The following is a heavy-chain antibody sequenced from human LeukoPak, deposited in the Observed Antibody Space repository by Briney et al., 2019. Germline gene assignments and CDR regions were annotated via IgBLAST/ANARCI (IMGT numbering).Heavy chain of an antibody. J-gene: IGHJ4*01. CDR1: GGSITSYY. CDR3: ARHSGVGFL. CDR2: MYYSGTT. V-gene: IGHV4-59*01. Sequence: SETLSLTCTVSGGSITSYYRSWIRQSPGKGLEWIGFMYYSGTTNYNPSLKSRVTISLGMSKNQFSLKLSSVTAADTAVYYCARHSGVGFLWGHGTLVTVSS. D-gene: IGHD6-25*01.